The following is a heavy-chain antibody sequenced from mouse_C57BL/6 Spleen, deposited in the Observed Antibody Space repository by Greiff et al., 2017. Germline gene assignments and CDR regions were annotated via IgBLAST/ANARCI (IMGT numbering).Heavy chain of an antibody. CDR3: ARRGGYGSGFAY. CDR2: INPNNGGT. V-gene: IGHV1-26*01. J-gene: IGHJ3*01. Sequence: EVQLQQSGPGLVKPGASVKISCKASGYTFTDYYMNWVQQSHGKSLEWIGYINPNNGGTSYNQKFKGKATLTVDKSSSTAYMELRSLTSEDSAVYYCARRGGYGSGFAYWGQGTLVTVAA. CDR1: GYTFTDYY. D-gene: IGHD2-2*01.